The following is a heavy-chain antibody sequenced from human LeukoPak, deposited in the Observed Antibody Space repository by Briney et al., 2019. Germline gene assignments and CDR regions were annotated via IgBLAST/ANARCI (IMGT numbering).Heavy chain of an antibody. CDR3: AKDPGIVGARDAFDI. V-gene: IGHV3-30-3*01. CDR1: GFTFSSYA. D-gene: IGHD1-26*01. J-gene: IGHJ3*02. CDR2: ISYDGSNK. Sequence: PGRSLRLSCAASGFTFSSYAMHWVRQAPGKGLEWVAVISYDGSNKYYADSVKGRFTISRDNSKNTLYLQMNSLRAEDTAVYYCAKDPGIVGARDAFDIWGQGTMVTVSS.